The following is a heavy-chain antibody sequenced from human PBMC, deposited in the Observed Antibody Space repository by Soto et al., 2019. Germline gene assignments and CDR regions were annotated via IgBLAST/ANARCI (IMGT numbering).Heavy chain of an antibody. J-gene: IGHJ3*02. V-gene: IGHV5-51*01. D-gene: IGHD6-19*01. Sequence: PGESLKISCKGSGYSFTSYWIGWVRQMPGKGLECMGIIYPGDSDTGYSPSFQGQVTISADKSISTAYLQWSSLKASDTAMYYCARQHSSGWYGYDAFDIWGQGTMVTVSS. CDR3: ARQHSSGWYGYDAFDI. CDR1: GYSFTSYW. CDR2: IYPGDSDT.